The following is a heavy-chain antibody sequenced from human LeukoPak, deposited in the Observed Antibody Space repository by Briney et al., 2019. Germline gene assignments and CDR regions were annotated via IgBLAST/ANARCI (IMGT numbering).Heavy chain of an antibody. V-gene: IGHV4-30-2*01. Sequence: PSETLSLTCAVSGGSISSGGYSWSWIRQPPGKGLEWIGYIYHSGSTYYNPSLKSRVTISVDRSKNQFSLKLSSVTAADTAVYYCARDHYDSSGPDAFDIWGQGTMVTVSS. CDR3: ARDHYDSSGPDAFDI. CDR2: IYHSGST. J-gene: IGHJ3*02. CDR1: GGSISSGGYS. D-gene: IGHD3-22*01.